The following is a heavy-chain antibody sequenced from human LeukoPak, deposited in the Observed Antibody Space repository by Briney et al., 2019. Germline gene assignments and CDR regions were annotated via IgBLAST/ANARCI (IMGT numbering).Heavy chain of an antibody. CDR1: GGSISSYY. D-gene: IGHD3-10*01. Sequence: PSETLSLTCTVSGGSISSYYWSWIRQPPGKGQEWIGYIYYSGSTNYNPSLKSRVTISVDTSKNQFSLKLSSVTAADTAVYYCARITMVRGVELKAWFDPWGQGTLVTVSS. J-gene: IGHJ5*02. CDR3: ARITMVRGVELKAWFDP. CDR2: IYYSGST. V-gene: IGHV4-59*08.